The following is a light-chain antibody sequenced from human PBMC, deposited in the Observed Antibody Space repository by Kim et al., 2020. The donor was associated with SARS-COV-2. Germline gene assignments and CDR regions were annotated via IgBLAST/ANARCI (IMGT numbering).Light chain of an antibody. V-gene: IGLV2-14*01. CDR2: DVT. J-gene: IGLJ1*01. Sequence: QSALTQPASVSGSPGQSITISCTGTSSDVGGYKYVSWYRQYPGKAPKLMLYDVTRRPSGVSNRFSGSKSGNTASLTISGLRAEDEAVYYCTSYTSVSTSLLGPGTKVTVL. CDR1: SSDVGGYKY. CDR3: TSYTSVSTSL.